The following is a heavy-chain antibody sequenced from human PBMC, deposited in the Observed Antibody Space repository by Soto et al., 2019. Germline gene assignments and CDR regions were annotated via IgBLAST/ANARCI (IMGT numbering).Heavy chain of an antibody. CDR2: MNPNSGNT. D-gene: IGHD3-3*01. CDR3: ARENRSPIFGVVITYNFDYYYYMDV. V-gene: IGHV1-8*01. J-gene: IGHJ6*03. Sequence: GASVKVSCKASGYTFTSYDINWVRQATGQGLEWMGWMNPNSGNTGYAQKFQGRVTMTRSTSISTAYMELSSLRSEDTAVYYCARENRSPIFGVVITYNFDYYYYMDVWGKGTTVTVFS. CDR1: GYTFTSYD.